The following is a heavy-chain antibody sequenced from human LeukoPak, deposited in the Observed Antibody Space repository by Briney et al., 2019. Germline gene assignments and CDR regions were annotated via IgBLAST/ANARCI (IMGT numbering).Heavy chain of an antibody. D-gene: IGHD6-13*01. CDR2: ISWNSGSI. Sequence: GGSLRLSCAASGFTFDDYAMHWVRQAPGKGLEWVSGISWNSGSIGYADSVKGRFTISRDNSKNTQYLQMNSLRAEDTAVYYCAKDPSWSGYFDYWGQGTLVTVSS. J-gene: IGHJ4*02. CDR1: GFTFDDYA. V-gene: IGHV3-9*01. CDR3: AKDPSWSGYFDY.